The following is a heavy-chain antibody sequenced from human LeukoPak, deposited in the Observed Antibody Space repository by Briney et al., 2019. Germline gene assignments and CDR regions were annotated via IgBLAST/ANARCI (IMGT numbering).Heavy chain of an antibody. D-gene: IGHD3-9*01. Sequence: SETLTLTCAVYGGSFSGYYWSWIRQPPGKGLEWIGEINHSGSTNYNPSLESRVNKSVDTSKNQFSLRLSSVTAADSAVYYCGSITIYAPVYYYYGIDFWVQGTKASVS. CDR2: INHSGST. CDR3: GSITIYAPVYYYYGIDF. CDR1: GGSFSGYY. V-gene: IGHV4-34*01. J-gene: IGHJ6*02.